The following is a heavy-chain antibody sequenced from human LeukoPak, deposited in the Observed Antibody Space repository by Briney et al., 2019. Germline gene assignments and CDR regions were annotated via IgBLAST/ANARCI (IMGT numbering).Heavy chain of an antibody. D-gene: IGHD2-15*01. V-gene: IGHV3-53*01. CDR3: AGCSGGSCYYYGMDV. Sequence: GGSLRLSCAASGFTVSSNYMSWVRQAPGQGLEWVSVIYSGGSTYYADSVKGRFTISRDNSKNTLYLQMNSLRAEDTAVYYCAGCSGGSCYYYGMDVWGQGTTVTVSS. J-gene: IGHJ6*02. CDR2: IYSGGST. CDR1: GFTVSSNY.